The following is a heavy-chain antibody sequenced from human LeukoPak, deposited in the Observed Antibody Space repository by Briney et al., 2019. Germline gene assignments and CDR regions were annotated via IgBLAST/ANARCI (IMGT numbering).Heavy chain of an antibody. D-gene: IGHD5-24*01. CDR1: GFNLSNHW. V-gene: IGHV3-7*01. J-gene: IGHJ4*02. Sequence: GSLRLSCAASGFNLSNHWMTWVRQAPGKGLECVAIIKQDGSEKYYVDSVKGRFTISRDNAKNSLYLQMNSLRAEDTAVYYCGTGWAIDFWGQGTLVTVSS. CDR3: GTGWAIDF. CDR2: IKQDGSEK.